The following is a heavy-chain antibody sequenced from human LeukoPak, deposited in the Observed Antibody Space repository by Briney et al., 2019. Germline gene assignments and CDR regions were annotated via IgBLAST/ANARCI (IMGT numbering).Heavy chain of an antibody. J-gene: IGHJ4*02. CDR3: ARQNDFRLDY. Sequence: GESLKISCKGSGYTFSSYWIGWVRQMPGKGLEWMGIIYPGDSDTRYSPSLQGQVTISVDTSIGTAYLQWSSLKASDTTIYYCARQNDFRLDYWGQGTLVTVSS. CDR1: GYTFSSYW. CDR2: IYPGDSDT. D-gene: IGHD3-3*01. V-gene: IGHV5-51*01.